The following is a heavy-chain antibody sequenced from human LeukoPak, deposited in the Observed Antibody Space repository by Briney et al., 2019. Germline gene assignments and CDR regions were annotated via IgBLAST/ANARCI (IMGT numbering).Heavy chain of an antibody. CDR2: IYSGGST. D-gene: IGHD3-10*01. CDR1: GFTVSSNY. CDR3: ARGLGYGSGSYYYYYGMDV. Sequence: PGRSLRLSCAASGFTVSSNYMSWVRQAPGKGLEWVSVIYSGGSTYYADSVKGRFTISRDNSKNTLYLQMNSLRAEDTAVYYCARGLGYGSGSYYYYYGMDVWGQGTTVTVSS. V-gene: IGHV3-66*02. J-gene: IGHJ6*02.